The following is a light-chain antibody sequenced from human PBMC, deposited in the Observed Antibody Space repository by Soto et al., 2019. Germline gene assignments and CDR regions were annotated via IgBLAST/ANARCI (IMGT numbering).Light chain of an antibody. J-gene: IGKJ2*01. Sequence: DIQMTQSPSSLSASVGDRVTITCRASQSISTYLNWYQQKPGKAPKLLIYGVFNLESGVTSRFSGSRSGTHFTLTISRLQPEDFAVYYCQQSYSTPPTFGQGTKLEIK. V-gene: IGKV1-39*01. CDR3: QQSYSTPPT. CDR2: GVF. CDR1: QSISTY.